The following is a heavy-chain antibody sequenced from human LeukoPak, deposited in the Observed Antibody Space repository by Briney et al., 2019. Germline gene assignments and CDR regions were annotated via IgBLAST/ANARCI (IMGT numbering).Heavy chain of an antibody. CDR3: ATNLVVVAATDY. J-gene: IGHJ4*02. CDR2: FDPVDGET. CDR1: GYTLTELS. D-gene: IGHD2-15*01. Sequence: ASVKVSCKVSGYTLTELSMHWVRQAPGKGLEWMGGFDPVDGETIYAQKFQGRVTMTEDTSTDTAYMELSSLRSEDTAVYYCATNLVVVAATDYWGQGTLVTVSS. V-gene: IGHV1-24*01.